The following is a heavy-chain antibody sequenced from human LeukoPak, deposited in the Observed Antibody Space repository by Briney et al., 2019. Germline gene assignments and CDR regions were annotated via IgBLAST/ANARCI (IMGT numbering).Heavy chain of an antibody. J-gene: IGHJ4*02. Sequence: PSETLSLTCTVSGASISTNSYYWGWLRQPPGKGLEWIGSIYYSGRTYYNPSLKSRVTISLATSKNQFSLKLSSVTAADTAVYYCARIEYSGPLDYWGQGTLVIVSS. V-gene: IGHV4-39*07. CDR3: ARIEYSGPLDY. CDR1: GASISTNSYY. CDR2: IYYSGRT. D-gene: IGHD1-26*01.